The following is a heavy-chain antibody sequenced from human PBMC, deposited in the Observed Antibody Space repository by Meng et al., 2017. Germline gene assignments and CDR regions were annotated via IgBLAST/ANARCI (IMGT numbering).Heavy chain of an antibody. J-gene: IGHJ6*02. V-gene: IGHV4-59*01. CDR2: IYYSGST. CDR3: ARGGLWFGEISSYYYYGMDV. CDR1: GFSFSSYY. Sequence: SETLSLTCTVSGFSFSSYYWSWIRQPPGKGLEWIGYIYYSGSTNYNPSLKSRVTISVDTSKNQFSLKLSSVTAADTAVYYCARGGLWFGEISSYYYYGMDVWGQGTTVTVSS. D-gene: IGHD3-10*01.